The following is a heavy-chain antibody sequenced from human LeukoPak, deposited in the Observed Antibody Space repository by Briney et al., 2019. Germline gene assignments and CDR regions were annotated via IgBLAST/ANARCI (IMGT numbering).Heavy chain of an antibody. J-gene: IGHJ6*02. V-gene: IGHV3-48*03. Sequence: GGSLRLSCAASGFTFSSYEMNWVRQAPGKGLEWVSYISSSGSTIYYADSVKGRFTISRDNAKNSLYLQMNSLRAEDTAVYYGRRDVGYGSGSSYSYGMEVWAKGPRSPSP. CDR2: ISSSGSTI. CDR1: GFTFSSYE. CDR3: RRDVGYGSGSSYSYGMEV. D-gene: IGHD3-10*01.